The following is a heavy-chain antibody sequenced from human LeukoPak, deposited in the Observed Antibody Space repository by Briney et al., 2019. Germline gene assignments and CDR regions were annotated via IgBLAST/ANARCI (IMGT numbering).Heavy chain of an antibody. J-gene: IGHJ4*02. CDR3: ARGYNYAHDY. CDR2: INSEGSIT. V-gene: IGHV3-74*01. D-gene: IGHD5-18*01. CDR1: EFTFSNYY. Sequence: GGSLRLSCAPSEFTFSNYYMHWARLSPGKGLVCVSRINSEGSITTYAASVKGRLTISRDNAKNTLYLQMNSLRAEDTAVYYCARGYNYAHDYWGQGTLVTVYS.